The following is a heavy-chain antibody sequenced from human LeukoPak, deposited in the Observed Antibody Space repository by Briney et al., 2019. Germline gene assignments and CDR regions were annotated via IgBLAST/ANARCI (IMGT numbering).Heavy chain of an antibody. CDR1: GGSFSGYY. Sequence: SETLSLTCAVYGGSFSGYYWSWIRQPPGKGLEWIGEINHSGSTNYNPSLKSRVTISVDTSKNQFSLKLSSVTAADTAEYYCARRGYFDWLYYYYMDVWGKGTTVTVSS. J-gene: IGHJ6*03. CDR3: ARRGYFDWLYYYYMDV. CDR2: INHSGST. V-gene: IGHV4-34*01. D-gene: IGHD3-9*01.